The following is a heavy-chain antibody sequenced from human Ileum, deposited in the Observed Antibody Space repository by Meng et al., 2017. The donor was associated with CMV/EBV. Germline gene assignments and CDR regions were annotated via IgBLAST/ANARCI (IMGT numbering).Heavy chain of an antibody. CDR3: AREHIVVVPAASNWFDP. CDR1: GCISSSNW. CDR2: IYHSGST. J-gene: IGHJ5*02. D-gene: IGHD2-2*01. Sequence: GCISSSNWWSWVRQPPGKGLEWIGEIYHSGSTNYNPSLKSRVTISVDKSKNQFSLKLSSVTAADTAVYYCAREHIVVVPAASNWFDPWGQGTLVTVSS. V-gene: IGHV4-4*02.